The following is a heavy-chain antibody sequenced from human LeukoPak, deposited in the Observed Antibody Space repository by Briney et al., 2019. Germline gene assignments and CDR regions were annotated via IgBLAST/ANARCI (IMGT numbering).Heavy chain of an antibody. CDR1: GFALSSYA. J-gene: IGHJ4*02. CDR2: IKSKTDGGTT. D-gene: IGHD1-1*01. V-gene: IGHV3-15*01. Sequence: GGSLRLSCAASGFALSSYAMSWVRQAPGKGLEWVGRIKSKTDGGTTDYAAPVKGRFTISRDDSKNTLYLQMNSLKAEDTAVYYCTTDPRGGGTTGYWGQGTLVTVSS. CDR3: TTDPRGGGTTGY.